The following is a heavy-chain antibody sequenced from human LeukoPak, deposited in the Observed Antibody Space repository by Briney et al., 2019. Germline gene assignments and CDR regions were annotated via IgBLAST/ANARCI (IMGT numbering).Heavy chain of an antibody. CDR1: GFTFRTYA. CDR3: PKGSRAPDS. CDR2: ISASGGST. J-gene: IGHJ4*02. V-gene: IGHV3-23*01. Sequence: GGSLRLSCAASGFTFRTYAMRWVRQPPGKGLEWVSSISASGGSTYYADSVKGRFTISRANSENTLYLQMSSLRAEDTAVYYCPKGSRAPDSWGQGTLVTVSA.